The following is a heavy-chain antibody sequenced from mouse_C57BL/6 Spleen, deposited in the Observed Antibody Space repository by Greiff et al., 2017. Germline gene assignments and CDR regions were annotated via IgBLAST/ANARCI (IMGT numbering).Heavy chain of an antibody. Sequence: QVQLQQPGAELVKPGASVKMSCKASGYTFTSYWITWVKQRPGQGLEWIGDIYPGSGSTNYNEKFKSKATLTVDTSSSTAYMQLSSLTSEDSAVYYCARRHGYDEGFDYWGQGTTLTVSS. D-gene: IGHD2-2*01. CDR2: IYPGSGST. V-gene: IGHV1-55*01. CDR1: GYTFTSYW. J-gene: IGHJ2*01. CDR3: ARRHGYDEGFDY.